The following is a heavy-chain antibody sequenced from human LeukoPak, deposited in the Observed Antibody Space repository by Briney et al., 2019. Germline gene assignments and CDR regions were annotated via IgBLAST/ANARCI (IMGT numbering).Heavy chain of an antibody. J-gene: IGHJ4*02. V-gene: IGHV1-58*02. Sequence: SVKVSCKASGFTFTNSPMQWVRQARGQPLGWIGWIVVGSGDTNYAQKFQERVTLTRDLSTSTAYMELRSLRSEDTAVYYCATGSGWYSPDYWGQGTLVTVSS. CDR1: GFTFTNSP. CDR2: IVVGSGDT. CDR3: ATGSGWYSPDY. D-gene: IGHD6-19*01.